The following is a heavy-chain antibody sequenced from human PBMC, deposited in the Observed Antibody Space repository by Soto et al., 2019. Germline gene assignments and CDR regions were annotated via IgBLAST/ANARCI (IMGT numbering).Heavy chain of an antibody. J-gene: IGHJ4*02. D-gene: IGHD3-16*02. CDR3: AADPAGSVWGSYCYTNY. CDR1: GYTFTSYG. V-gene: IGHV1-18*01. Sequence: ASVKVSCNASGYTFTSYGISWVRQAPGQGLEWMGWIGVGSGNTNYAQKFQGRVTMTTDMSTSTAYMELSSLRSEDTAVYYCAADPAGSVWGSYCYTNYWSQGTLVTVSS. CDR2: IGVGSGNT.